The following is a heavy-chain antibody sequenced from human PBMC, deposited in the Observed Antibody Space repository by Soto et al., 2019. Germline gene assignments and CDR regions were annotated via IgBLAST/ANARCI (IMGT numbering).Heavy chain of an antibody. Sequence: GGSLRLSYAASGFTFRSYSMNWVRQAPGKGLEWVSYISSSNRTINYADSVKGRFIISRDNAKNSLYLQMHSLRDEDTAVYYCAREGWPLLQTGMDVWGQGTTVTV. CDR3: AREGWPLLQTGMDV. J-gene: IGHJ6*02. CDR2: ISSSNRTI. CDR1: GFTFRSYS. V-gene: IGHV3-48*02. D-gene: IGHD2-15*01.